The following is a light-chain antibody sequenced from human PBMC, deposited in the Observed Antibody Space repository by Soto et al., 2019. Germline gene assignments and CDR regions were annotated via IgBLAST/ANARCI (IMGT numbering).Light chain of an antibody. CDR2: EVS. Sequence: QSALTQPASVSGSPGQSITISCTGTSSDVGDYNFVSWYQQHPGKAPKLMIYEVSNRPSGVSNRFSGSKSGNTASLTISGLQAEDEADYYCCSYTSSSTLEVFGTGTKLTVL. V-gene: IGLV2-14*01. CDR3: CSYTSSSTLEV. CDR1: SSDVGDYNF. J-gene: IGLJ1*01.